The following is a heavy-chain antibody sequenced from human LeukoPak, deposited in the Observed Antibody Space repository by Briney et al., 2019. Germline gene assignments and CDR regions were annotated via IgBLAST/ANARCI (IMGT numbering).Heavy chain of an antibody. D-gene: IGHD3-10*01. V-gene: IGHV3-66*02. CDR2: IYSGGGT. J-gene: IGHJ6*02. CDR1: GFTFNSNY. Sequence: GGSLRLSCAASGFTFNSNYMSWVRQAPGKGLEWVSVIYSGGGTYYADSVKGRFTISRDNSKNTLYLQMNSLRAEDTAVYYCAREGLLWFGDSDNVMDVWGQGTTVTVSS. CDR3: AREGLLWFGDSDNVMDV.